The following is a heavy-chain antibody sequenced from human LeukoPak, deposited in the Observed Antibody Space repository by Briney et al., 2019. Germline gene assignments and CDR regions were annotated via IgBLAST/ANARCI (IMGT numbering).Heavy chain of an antibody. D-gene: IGHD6-6*01. CDR1: GYTFTGYY. V-gene: IGHV1-2*02. CDR2: TDLSTGGA. CDR3: ARDRPHNCFDH. Sequence: ASVKVSCKASGYTFTGYYMHWVRQAPGQGLEWMGFTDLSTGGAKLALKFQDRVTLTRDTSTSTAYMDLSGLTSGDTAVYYCARDRPHNCFDHWGQGTLVTVSS. J-gene: IGHJ5*02.